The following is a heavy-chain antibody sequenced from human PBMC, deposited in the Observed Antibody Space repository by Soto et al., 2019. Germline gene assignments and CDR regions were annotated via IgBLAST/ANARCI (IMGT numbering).Heavy chain of an antibody. V-gene: IGHV1-69*04. J-gene: IGHJ6*02. D-gene: IGHD3-10*01. CDR3: ARELGVYGMDV. CDR2: IIPIRGIA. Sequence: CGRQATGQGLEWMGRIIPIRGIAGYAQKFQGRVTITRDTSASTAYMELSGLRAEDTAVYYCARELGVYGMDVWGQGTTVTVSS.